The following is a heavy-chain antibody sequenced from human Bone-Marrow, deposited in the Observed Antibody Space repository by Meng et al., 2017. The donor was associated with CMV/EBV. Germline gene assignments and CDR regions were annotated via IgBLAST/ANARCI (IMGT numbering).Heavy chain of an antibody. CDR3: AGGMDYFDY. Sequence: GESLKISCAASGFTFSSYAMHWVRQAPGKGLEWVAVISYDGSNKYYADSVKGRFTISRDNSKNTLYLQMNSLRAEDTAVYYCAGGMDYFDYWGQGTLVTVS. CDR2: ISYDGSNK. J-gene: IGHJ4*02. CDR1: GFTFSSYA. V-gene: IGHV3-30*04. D-gene: IGHD2-8*01.